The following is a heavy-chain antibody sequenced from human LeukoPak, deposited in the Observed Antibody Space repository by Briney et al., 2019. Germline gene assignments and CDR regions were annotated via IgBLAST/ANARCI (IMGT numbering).Heavy chain of an antibody. CDR2: IYPGDSDT. CDR1: GYRFTSYW. Sequence: GESLKISFKGSGYRFTSYWIGWVRQMPGKGLEWVGIIYPGDSDTRYSPSFQGQATISADKSISTAYLQWSSLKASDTAMYYCASDYGAGSYPLYGRLRYWGQGTLVTVSS. V-gene: IGHV5-51*01. D-gene: IGHD3-10*01. CDR3: ASDYGAGSYPLYGRLRY. J-gene: IGHJ4*02.